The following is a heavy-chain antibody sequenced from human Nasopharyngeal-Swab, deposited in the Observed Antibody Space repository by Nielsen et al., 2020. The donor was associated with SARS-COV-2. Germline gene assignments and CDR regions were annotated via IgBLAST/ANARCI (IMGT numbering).Heavy chain of an antibody. Sequence: WIRQPPGKGLEWVGSIYHSGRTYYNPSLKSRVTISVDASKKQFTLKLISVTAADTAVYYCSRDGYGDYGLDYWGQGTLVTVSS. CDR2: IYHSGRT. V-gene: IGHV4-38-2*02. J-gene: IGHJ4*02. D-gene: IGHD4-17*01. CDR3: SRDGYGDYGLDY.